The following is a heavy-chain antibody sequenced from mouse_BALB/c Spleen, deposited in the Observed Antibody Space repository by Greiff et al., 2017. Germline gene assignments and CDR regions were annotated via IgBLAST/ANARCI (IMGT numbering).Heavy chain of an antibody. CDR2: INPYNDGT. Sequence: VQLKESGPELVKPGASVKMSCKASGYTFTSYVMHWVKQKPGQGLEWIGYINPYNDGTKYNEKFKGKATLTSDKSSSTAYMELSSLTSEDSAVYYCARGGILLRFAYWGQGTLVTVSA. CDR1: GYTFTSYV. V-gene: IGHV1-14*01. J-gene: IGHJ3*01. D-gene: IGHD1-1*01. CDR3: ARGGILLRFAY.